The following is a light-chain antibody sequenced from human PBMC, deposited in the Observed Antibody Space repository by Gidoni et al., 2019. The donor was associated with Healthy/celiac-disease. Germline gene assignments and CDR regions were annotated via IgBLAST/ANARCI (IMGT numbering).Light chain of an antibody. J-gene: IGKJ2*01. V-gene: IGKV1-39*01. CDR3: QQSYSTPYT. Sequence: DIQITQSPSSLSASVGDRVTITCRASQSISSYLNWYQQKPGKAPKLLIYAASSLQSGVTSRFSGSGSGTDFTLTISSLQPEDFATYYCQQSYSTPYTFXQXTKLEIK. CDR2: AAS. CDR1: QSISSY.